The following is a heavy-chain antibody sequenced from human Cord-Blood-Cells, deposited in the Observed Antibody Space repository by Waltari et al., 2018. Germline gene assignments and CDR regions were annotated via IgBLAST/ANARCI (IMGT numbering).Heavy chain of an antibody. D-gene: IGHD3-3*01. CDR3: ARAGADFWSGYYDY. Sequence: QVQLQQWGAGLLKPSETPSLTCAVYGGSFSGYYWSWLRQPPGKGLEWIGEINHSGSTNYNPSLKSRVTISVDTSKNQFSLKLSSVTAADTAVYYCARAGADFWSGYYDYWGQGTLVTVSS. V-gene: IGHV4-34*01. J-gene: IGHJ4*02. CDR2: INHSGST. CDR1: GGSFSGYY.